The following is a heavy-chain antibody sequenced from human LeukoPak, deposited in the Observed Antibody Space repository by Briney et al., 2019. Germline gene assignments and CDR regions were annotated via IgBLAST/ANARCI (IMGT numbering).Heavy chain of an antibody. V-gene: IGHV1-18*04. Sequence: ASVKVSCKASGYTFTGYYMHWVRQAPGQGLEWMGWISAYNGNTNYAQKLQGRVTMTTDTSTSTAYMELRSLRSDDTAVYYCASVGACSGGSCYDFDYWGQGTLVTVSS. J-gene: IGHJ4*02. CDR2: ISAYNGNT. CDR3: ASVGACSGGSCYDFDY. CDR1: GYTFTGYY. D-gene: IGHD2-15*01.